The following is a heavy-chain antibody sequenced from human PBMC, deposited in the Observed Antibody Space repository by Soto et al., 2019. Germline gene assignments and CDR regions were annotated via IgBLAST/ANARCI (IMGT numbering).Heavy chain of an antibody. CDR2: INPSGGST. D-gene: IGHD2-2*02. Sequence: ASVKVSCKASGYTFTSYYMPWVRPAPVQGLECMGIINPSGGSTSYAQKFQGRVTMTRDKSTSTVYMELSSLRSEDTAVYYCARDRIGVVPAAIRGRFYGMDVWGQGTTVTVSS. V-gene: IGHV1-46*01. J-gene: IGHJ6*02. CDR1: GYTFTSYY. CDR3: ARDRIGVVPAAIRGRFYGMDV.